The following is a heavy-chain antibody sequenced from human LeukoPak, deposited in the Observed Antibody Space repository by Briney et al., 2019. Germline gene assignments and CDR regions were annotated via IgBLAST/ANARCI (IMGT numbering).Heavy chain of an antibody. V-gene: IGHV3-23*01. CDR3: AKGSSGYFVDL. J-gene: IGHJ5*02. Sequence: GGSLRLSCAASGFIFKNYSLLWVRQAPGKGLEWVSAISNDGGGTNYADFVKGRFTISRDNSKNTLFLQMNSMRAEDTARYYCAKGSSGYFVDLWGQETLVTVSS. D-gene: IGHD3-22*01. CDR1: GFIFKNYS. CDR2: ISNDGGGT.